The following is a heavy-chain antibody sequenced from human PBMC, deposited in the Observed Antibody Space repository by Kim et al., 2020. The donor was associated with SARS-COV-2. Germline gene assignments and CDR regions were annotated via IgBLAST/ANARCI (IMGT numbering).Heavy chain of an antibody. V-gene: IGHV4-39*01. CDR1: GGSISSSSYY. CDR3: ARQSGTWFGELLGDFDY. J-gene: IGHJ4*02. D-gene: IGHD3-10*01. CDR2: IYYSGST. Sequence: SETLSLTCTVSGGSISSSSYYWGWIRQPPGKGLEWIGSIYYSGSTYYNPSLKSRVTISVDTSKNQFSLKLSSVTAADTAVYYCARQSGTWFGELLGDFDYWGQGTLVTVSS.